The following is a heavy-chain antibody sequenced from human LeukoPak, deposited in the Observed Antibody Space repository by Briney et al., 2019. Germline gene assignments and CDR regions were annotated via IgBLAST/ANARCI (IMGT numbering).Heavy chain of an antibody. CDR2: INHSGST. V-gene: IGHV4-34*01. Sequence: SETLSLTCAAYGGSFSGYYWSWIRQPPGKGLEWIGEINHSGSTNYNPSLKSRVTISVDTSKNQISLKLSSVTAADTAVYYCARGQGVVVPAAITWFDPWGQGTLVTVSS. CDR1: GGSFSGYY. J-gene: IGHJ5*02. D-gene: IGHD2-2*01. CDR3: ARGQGVVVPAAITWFDP.